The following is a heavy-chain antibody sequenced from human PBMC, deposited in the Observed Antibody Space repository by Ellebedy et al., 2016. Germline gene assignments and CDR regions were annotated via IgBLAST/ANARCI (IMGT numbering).Heavy chain of an antibody. V-gene: IGHV3-30-3*01. CDR2: ISYDGSNK. CDR1: GFTFSSYA. J-gene: IGHJ5*02. CDR3: ARGVGSGWFDP. D-gene: IGHD2-15*01. Sequence: GGSLRLSCAASGFTFSSYAMHWVRQAPGKGLDWVALISYDGSNKYYADSVKGRLTISRDNSKNTLYLQMNSLRAEDTAVYYCARGVGSGWFDPWGQGTLVTVSS.